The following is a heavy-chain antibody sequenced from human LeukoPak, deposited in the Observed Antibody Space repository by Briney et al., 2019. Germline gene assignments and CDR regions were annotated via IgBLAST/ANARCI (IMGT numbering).Heavy chain of an antibody. Sequence: GGSLRLSCTVSGFTVSSNSMSWVRQAPGKGLEWVSFIYTTGRTHDSDSVKGRFTISRDSSKNTLYLQMNSLRAEDTAVYYCARRAGDYSHPYDYWAQGTLVTVSS. J-gene: IGHJ4*02. CDR3: ARRAGDYSHPYDY. D-gene: IGHD3-22*01. CDR2: IYTTGRT. CDR1: GFTVSSNS. V-gene: IGHV3-53*01.